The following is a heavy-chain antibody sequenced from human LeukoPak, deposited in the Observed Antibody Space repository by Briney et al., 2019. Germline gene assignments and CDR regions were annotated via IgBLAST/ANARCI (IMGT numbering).Heavy chain of an antibody. J-gene: IGHJ4*02. V-gene: IGHV1-46*01. CDR1: GYTFTSYY. CDR3: ARDLSSGYYYLIDY. CDR2: INPSGCST. Sequence: ASVNVSCKASGYTFTSYYMHWVRQAPGQGLEWMGIINPSGCSTSYAQKFQGRVTMTRDMSTSTVYMELSSLRSEDTAVYYCARDLSSGYYYLIDYWGQGTLVTVSS. D-gene: IGHD3-22*01.